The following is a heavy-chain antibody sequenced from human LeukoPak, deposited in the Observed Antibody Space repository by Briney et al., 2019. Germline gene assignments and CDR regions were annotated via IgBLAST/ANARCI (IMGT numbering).Heavy chain of an antibody. J-gene: IGHJ4*02. CDR1: GFTFSSYW. CDR3: ARRWWQQLVVTLFDY. Sequence: GGSLRLSCAASGFTFSSYWMSWVRQAPGKGLEWVANIKQDGSEKYYVDSVKGRFTISRDNAKNSLYLQMNSLRAEDTAVYYCARRWWQQLVVTLFDYWGQGTLVTVSS. V-gene: IGHV3-7*01. D-gene: IGHD6-13*01. CDR2: IKQDGSEK.